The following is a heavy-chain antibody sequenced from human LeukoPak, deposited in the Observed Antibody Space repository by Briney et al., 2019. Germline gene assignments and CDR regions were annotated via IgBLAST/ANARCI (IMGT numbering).Heavy chain of an antibody. CDR3: AKDLWGFVEVAAILDY. Sequence: GGTLRLSCAASGFTFSNSAMTWVRQAPGKGLEWVSAISGSGGSTYYAHSVKGRFTISRDNSKNTLYLQMSSLRAEDTAVYYCAKDLWGFVEVAAILDYWGQGTLVTVSS. V-gene: IGHV3-23*01. CDR2: ISGSGGST. CDR1: GFTFSNSA. J-gene: IGHJ4*02. D-gene: IGHD2-15*01.